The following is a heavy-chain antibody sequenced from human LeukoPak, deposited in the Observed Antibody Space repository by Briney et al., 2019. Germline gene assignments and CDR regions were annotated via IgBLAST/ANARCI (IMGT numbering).Heavy chain of an antibody. CDR3: AREGGYSYGSQTIDY. J-gene: IGHJ4*02. Sequence: GGSLRLSCAASGFTFSSYSMNWVRQAPGKRLERVSSISSSSSYIYYADSVKGRFTISRDNAKNSLYLQMNSLRAEDTAVYYCAREGGYSYGSQTIDYWGQGTLVTVSS. CDR2: ISSSSSYI. D-gene: IGHD5-18*01. V-gene: IGHV3-21*01. CDR1: GFTFSSYS.